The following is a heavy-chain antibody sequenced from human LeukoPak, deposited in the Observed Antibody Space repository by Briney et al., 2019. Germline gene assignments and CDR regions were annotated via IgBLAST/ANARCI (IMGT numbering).Heavy chain of an antibody. J-gene: IGHJ4*02. Sequence: PGGSLRLSCAASGFTFSSYAMHWVRQAPGKGLEWVAAISYDGSNKYYADSVKGRFTISRDNSKNTLYLQMNSLRAEDTAVYYCARDPVPGELYSSSWYPLDYWGQGTLVTVSS. D-gene: IGHD6-13*01. CDR1: GFTFSSYA. V-gene: IGHV3-30-3*01. CDR3: ARDPVPGELYSSSWYPLDY. CDR2: ISYDGSNK.